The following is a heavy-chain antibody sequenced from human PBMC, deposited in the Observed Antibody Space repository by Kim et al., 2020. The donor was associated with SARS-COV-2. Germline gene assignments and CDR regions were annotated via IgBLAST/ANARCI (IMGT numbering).Heavy chain of an antibody. Sequence: GGSLRLSCAASGFTFSGSAIHWVRQASGKGLAWVGRIRSKANSYATAYAASVRGRFTISGNDSKTRAYRQINNLKTEKPPGNYVTIVPPTPLAFWNAF. CDR1: GFTFSGSA. V-gene: IGHV3-73*01. CDR3: TIVPPTPLAFWNAF. D-gene: IGHD3-3*02. J-gene: IGHJ3*01. CDR2: IRSKANSYAT.